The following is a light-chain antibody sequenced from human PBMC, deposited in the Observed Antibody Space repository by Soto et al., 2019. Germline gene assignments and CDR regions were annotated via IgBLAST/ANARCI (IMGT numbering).Light chain of an antibody. CDR2: GAS. J-gene: IGKJ4*01. V-gene: IGKV3-15*01. CDR3: QQYNNWSPLT. CDR1: QSVSSN. Sequence: EIVMTQSPATLSVSPGDRATLSCRASQSVSSNLAWYQQKPGKAPRLLLYGASTRATGIPARFSGSGSGTAVTLPISSLQSEDFAVSYCQQYNNWSPLTFGRGTKVEIK.